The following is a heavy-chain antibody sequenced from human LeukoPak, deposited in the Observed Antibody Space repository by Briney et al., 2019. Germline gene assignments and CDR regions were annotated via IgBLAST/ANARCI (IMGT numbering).Heavy chain of an antibody. CDR2: INPNSGDT. CDR1: GYTFTAYY. J-gene: IGHJ4*02. CDR3: ARGGYSGYDLDY. D-gene: IGHD5-12*01. V-gene: IGHV1-2*02. Sequence: ASVNVSCKASGYTFTAYYMHWVRQAPRQGLEWMGWINPNSGDTNYAQNFQGRVTMTRDMSISTAYMEVSRLNSDDRAMYYCARGGYSGYDLDYWGQGTLVTISS.